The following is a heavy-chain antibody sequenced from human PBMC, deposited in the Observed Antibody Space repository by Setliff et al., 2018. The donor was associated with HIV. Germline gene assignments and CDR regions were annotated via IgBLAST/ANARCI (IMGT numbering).Heavy chain of an antibody. V-gene: IGHV4-30-2*01. J-gene: IGHJ3*02. CDR3: AREHCSGGSCNGFDI. D-gene: IGHD2-15*01. CDR1: GGSMNSGGYS. Sequence: SETLSLTCAVSGGSMNSGGYSWSWIRQPPGKGLEWIAYIYISGTTNYNPSLKSRVTISLDTSRNQFSLKLGSVTAADTAMYYCAREHCSGGSCNGFDIWGQGTMVTVSS. CDR2: IYISGTT.